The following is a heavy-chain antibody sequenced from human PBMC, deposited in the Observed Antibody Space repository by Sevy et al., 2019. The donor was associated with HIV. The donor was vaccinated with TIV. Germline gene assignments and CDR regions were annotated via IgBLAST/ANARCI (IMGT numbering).Heavy chain of an antibody. Sequence: GGYLRLSCAASGFTFSSYAMHWVRQAPGKGLEWVAVISYDGSNKYYADSVKGRFTISRDNSKNTLYLQMNSLRSEDTAVYYCATREHSSSSSDYWGQGTQVTVSS. CDR1: GFTFSSYA. CDR3: ATREHSSSSSDY. J-gene: IGHJ4*02. CDR2: ISYDGSNK. V-gene: IGHV3-30*04. D-gene: IGHD6-6*01.